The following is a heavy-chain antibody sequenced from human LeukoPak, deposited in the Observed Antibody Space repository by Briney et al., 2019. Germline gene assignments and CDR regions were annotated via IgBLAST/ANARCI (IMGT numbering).Heavy chain of an antibody. Sequence: GGSLRLSCSASGFTFTDYSMSWVRQAPGKGLEWVSIISRVSTYIYYADSVKGRFTVSRDNARSSLYPQMTSLRAEDTAVYFCAREGGDGDYYYYMDVWGKGTTVTVSS. CDR3: AREGGDGDYYYYMDV. CDR2: ISRVSTYI. D-gene: IGHD2-21*02. J-gene: IGHJ6*03. CDR1: GFTFTDYS. V-gene: IGHV3-21*01.